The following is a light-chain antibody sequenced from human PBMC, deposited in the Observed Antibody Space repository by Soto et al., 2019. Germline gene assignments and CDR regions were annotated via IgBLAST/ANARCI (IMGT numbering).Light chain of an antibody. CDR2: QVT. V-gene: IGLV2-14*01. J-gene: IGLJ1*01. Sequence: QSALTQPASVSGSPGQSITISCTGTSSDVGTRNFVSWYQQHPGKAPKLMIYQVTNRPSGVSNRFSGSKSGNTASLTISGLQAEDEAVYYCSSYTDSTNYVFGTGTKLTVL. CDR3: SSYTDSTNYV. CDR1: SSDVGTRNF.